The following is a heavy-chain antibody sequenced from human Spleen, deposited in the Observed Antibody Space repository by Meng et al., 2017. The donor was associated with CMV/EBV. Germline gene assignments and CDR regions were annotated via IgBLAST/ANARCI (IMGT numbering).Heavy chain of an antibody. CDR2: IIPILGIA. V-gene: IGHV1-69*10. J-gene: IGHJ6*02. CDR3: AREMVRGDFTGSLHYYYGMDV. CDR1: GDTFSNYA. D-gene: IGHD3-10*01. Sequence: SVKVSCKASGDTFSNYAIGWVRQAPGQGLEWMGGIIPILGIANYAQKFQGRVTITADKSTSTAYVELRSLTSEDTAVYFCAREMVRGDFTGSLHYYYGMDVWGPGTTVTVSS.